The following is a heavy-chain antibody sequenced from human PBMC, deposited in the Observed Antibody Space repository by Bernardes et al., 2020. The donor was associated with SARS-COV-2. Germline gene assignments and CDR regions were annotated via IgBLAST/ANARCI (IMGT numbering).Heavy chain of an antibody. Sequence: GGSLRLSCAASGFTFSSYEMNWVRQAPGKGLEWVSYISSSGSTIYYADSVKGRFTISRDNAKNSLYLQMNSLRAEDTAVYYCASTGYGDYQGGWCQGTLVTVSS. CDR2: ISSSGSTI. CDR1: GFTFSSYE. J-gene: IGHJ4*02. D-gene: IGHD4-17*01. CDR3: ASTGYGDYQGG. V-gene: IGHV3-48*03.